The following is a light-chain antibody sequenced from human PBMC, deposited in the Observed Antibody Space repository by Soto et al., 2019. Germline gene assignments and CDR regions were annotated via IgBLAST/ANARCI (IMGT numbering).Light chain of an antibody. Sequence: DIQMTQSPSTLSASVGDRVTISCGASQSVSNWLAWYQQKPGKAPKILIYKASSLESGVPSRFSGSGSGTEFTLTISSLRSDDFATYYCQHYNGYRWTFGQGTKVDIK. V-gene: IGKV1-5*03. CDR2: KAS. CDR1: QSVSNW. J-gene: IGKJ1*01. CDR3: QHYNGYRWT.